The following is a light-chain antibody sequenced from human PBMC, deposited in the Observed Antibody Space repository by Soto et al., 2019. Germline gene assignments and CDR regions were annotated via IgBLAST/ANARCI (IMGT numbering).Light chain of an antibody. CDR1: SSDVGGYNY. J-gene: IGLJ3*02. CDR3: RSYTSSTTRV. Sequence: QSALTQPASVSGSPGQSITISCTGTSSDVGGYNYVSWYQQHPGKAPKLMIYDVSNRPSGVSNRFSGSKSGNTASLTISGLHAEDAADYYCRSYTSSTTRVFGGGTKLTVL. CDR2: DVS. V-gene: IGLV2-14*03.